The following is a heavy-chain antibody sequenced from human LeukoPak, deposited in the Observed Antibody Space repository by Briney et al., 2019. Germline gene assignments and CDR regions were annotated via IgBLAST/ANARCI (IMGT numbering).Heavy chain of an antibody. CDR3: ARGGIGVAGDFES. V-gene: IGHV3-53*01. J-gene: IGHJ4*02. CDR1: GFTVSTNY. Sequence: HSGGSLRLSCAASGFTVSTNYMNWVRQAPGKGLEWVSVIYSGGSTYYADSVKGRFTISRDNSKNTLYLQMNSLRAEDTAVYYCARGGIGVAGDFESWGQGTLVTVSS. CDR2: IYSGGST. D-gene: IGHD6-19*01.